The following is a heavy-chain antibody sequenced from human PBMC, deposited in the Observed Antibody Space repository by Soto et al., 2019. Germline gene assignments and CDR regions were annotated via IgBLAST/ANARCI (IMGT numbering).Heavy chain of an antibody. CDR1: GFTFSSYA. CDR2: ISGSGGST. D-gene: IGHD2-15*01. V-gene: IGHV3-23*01. J-gene: IGHJ4*02. CDR3: ARGPVRRLCSGGSCYPFDY. Sequence: GGSLRLSCAASGFTFSSYAMSWVRQAPGKGLEWVSAISGSGGSTYYADSVKGRFTISRDNSKNTLYLQMNSLRSEDTAVYYCARGPVRRLCSGGSCYPFDYWGQGPLVTVS.